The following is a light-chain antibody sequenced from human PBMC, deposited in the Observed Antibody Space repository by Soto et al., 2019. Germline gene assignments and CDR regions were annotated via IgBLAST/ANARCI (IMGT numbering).Light chain of an antibody. Sequence: AIRMTQSPSSLSASTGERVTITCRASQGISSYLAWYQQKPGKAPKLLIYAASTLQSGVPSRFSGSGSWTDFTLTISCLQSEDFATYYCQQYYSYPFTFGPGTKVDIK. CDR1: QGISSY. CDR2: AAS. V-gene: IGKV1-8*01. CDR3: QQYYSYPFT. J-gene: IGKJ3*01.